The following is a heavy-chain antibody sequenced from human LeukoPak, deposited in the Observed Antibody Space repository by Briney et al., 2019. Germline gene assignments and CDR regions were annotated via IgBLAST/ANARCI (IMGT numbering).Heavy chain of an antibody. Sequence: GGSLRLSCAASGFTLSSNEMNWVRQAPGKGLEWLSYTSSSGGTIHNVDSVKGRFTISRDNAKNSLFLQMNSLRAEDTAVYYCASGVHYSSGWIDIWGQGTMVTVSS. D-gene: IGHD6-19*01. CDR2: TSSSGGTI. CDR3: ASGVHYSSGWIDI. CDR1: GFTLSSNE. J-gene: IGHJ3*02. V-gene: IGHV3-48*03.